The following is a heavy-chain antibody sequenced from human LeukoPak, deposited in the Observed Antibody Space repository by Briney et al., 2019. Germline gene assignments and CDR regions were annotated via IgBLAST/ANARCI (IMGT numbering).Heavy chain of an antibody. CDR2: IYTSGST. J-gene: IGHJ6*03. CDR3: ARDNYYYDSSGYTYYYYYYMDV. V-gene: IGHV4-4*07. Sequence: SETLSLTCTVSGGSISSYYWSWLRQPAGKGLEWIGRIYTSGSTNYNPSPKSRVTMSVDTSKNQFSLKLSSVTAADTAVYYCARDNYYYDSSGYTYYYYYYMDVWGKGTTVTVSS. CDR1: GGSISSYY. D-gene: IGHD3-22*01.